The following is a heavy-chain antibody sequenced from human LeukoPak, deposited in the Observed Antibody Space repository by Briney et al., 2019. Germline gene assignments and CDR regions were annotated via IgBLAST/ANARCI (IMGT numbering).Heavy chain of an antibody. D-gene: IGHD4-17*01. CDR3: AKDPGYGDYGGWYFDF. J-gene: IGHJ2*01. Sequence: PGGSLRLSCAASGFTFRNFVMSWVRQAPGKGLEWVAGISLSGDSTYAADSVKGRFTISRDNSKNTLSLQMNSLRAEDTAVYYCAKDPGYGDYGGWYFDFWGRGTLVTVSS. V-gene: IGHV3-23*01. CDR2: ISLSGDST. CDR1: GFTFRNFV.